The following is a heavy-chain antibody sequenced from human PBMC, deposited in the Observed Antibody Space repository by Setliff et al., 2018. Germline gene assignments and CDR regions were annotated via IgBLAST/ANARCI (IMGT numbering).Heavy chain of an antibody. Sequence: GGSLRLSCKASGYIFTSYGISWVRQAPGQGLEWMGWISSYNGKTNYAQKLQGRVTLTTDTSTGTAYMEVRSLRSDDTAQYYCVRDRAAIVVGPPTAAFDIWGQGTMVTVSS. D-gene: IGHD2-2*01. CDR2: ISSYNGKT. V-gene: IGHV1-18*01. CDR1: GYIFTSYG. CDR3: VRDRAAIVVGPPTAAFDI. J-gene: IGHJ3*02.